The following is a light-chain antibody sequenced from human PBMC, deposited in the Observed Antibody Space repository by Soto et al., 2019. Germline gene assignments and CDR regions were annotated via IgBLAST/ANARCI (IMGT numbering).Light chain of an antibody. CDR2: GSS. J-gene: IGKJ1*01. V-gene: IGKV1-39*01. CDR1: QSITTS. Sequence: DVQLTQSPSSLSASIGDTVTISCRSSQSITTSLNWYQQKPGKPPALLIYGSSARQIGVPHRFSASGSGTDFTLTITRLQHEDFATYYCQQSYSRPRTFGQGTKMDLK. CDR3: QQSYSRPRT.